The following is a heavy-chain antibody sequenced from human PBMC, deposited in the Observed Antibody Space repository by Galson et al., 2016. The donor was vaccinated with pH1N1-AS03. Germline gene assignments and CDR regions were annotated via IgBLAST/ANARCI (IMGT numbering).Heavy chain of an antibody. CDR1: GGSFSRYA. V-gene: IGHV1-69*06. CDR2: VTPIFGTT. CDR3: AQGSYTYGPRVFDN. D-gene: IGHD5-18*01. J-gene: IGHJ4*02. Sequence: SVKVSCKVFGGSFSRYAISWVRQAPRQGLEWLGGVTPIFGTTNYAQKFQDRVTITADTSTSASYMELSSLRSDDTAVYYCAQGSYTYGPRVFDNWGQGTLVTVSS.